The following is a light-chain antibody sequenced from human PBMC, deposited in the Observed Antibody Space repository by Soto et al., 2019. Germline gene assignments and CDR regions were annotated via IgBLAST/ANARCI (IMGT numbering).Light chain of an antibody. CDR1: QTISTL. Sequence: DIQMTQSPSTLSASVGDRVTITCRASQTISTLLAWYQQRPGKAPNLLIYKASSLESGVPSRFSGSGSGTEFTLTISSLQPDDFATYFCQQYSTYPWTCGQGTKLQGK. J-gene: IGKJ1*01. CDR3: QQYSTYPWT. V-gene: IGKV1-5*03. CDR2: KAS.